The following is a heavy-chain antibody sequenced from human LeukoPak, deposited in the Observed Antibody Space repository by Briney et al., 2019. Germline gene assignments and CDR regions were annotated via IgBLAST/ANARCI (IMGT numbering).Heavy chain of an antibody. D-gene: IGHD3-10*01. CDR1: GFTFSSYW. Sequence: PGGSLRLSCAASGFTFSSYWMSWVRQSPGKGLEWVANIKPDGSEKYFMDSVKGRFTISRDNAKNALYLEMNSLRAEDTAEYFLAGEGIYSGSGSTYPYYDYWGQETLVTVSS. CDR2: IKPDGSEK. J-gene: IGHJ4*02. V-gene: IGHV3-7*01. CDR3: AGEGIYSGSGSTYPYYDY.